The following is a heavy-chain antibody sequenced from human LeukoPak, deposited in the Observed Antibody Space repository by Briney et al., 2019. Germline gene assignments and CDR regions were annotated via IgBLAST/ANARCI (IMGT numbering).Heavy chain of an antibody. D-gene: IGHD2-15*01. V-gene: IGHV3-23*01. CDR2: IFGSGGSA. CDR3: VKTTTGYSSGRYPAWPIDY. CDR1: GFTFGSYA. J-gene: IGHJ4*02. Sequence: GGSLRLSCAASGFTFGSYAIYWVRQAPGKGLEWVSGIFGSGGSAHYADSVKGRFTISRDNSKNTVYLQMDSLRAEDTAIYYCVKTTTGYSSGRYPAWPIDYWGQGTLVTVSS.